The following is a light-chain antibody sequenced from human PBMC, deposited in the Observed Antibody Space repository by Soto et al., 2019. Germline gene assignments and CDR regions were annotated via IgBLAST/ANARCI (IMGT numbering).Light chain of an antibody. CDR1: QGITNY. V-gene: IGKV1-27*01. CDR3: QKYDRAPLT. Sequence: DIQMTQSPSSLSASVGVRVTITCRASQGITNYLAWYQQKPVKVPKVLIYAASTLQSGVPSRFSAIGSGTDFTLTISSLQPEDVATYYCQKYDRAPLTFGGGTKVEIK. CDR2: AAS. J-gene: IGKJ4*01.